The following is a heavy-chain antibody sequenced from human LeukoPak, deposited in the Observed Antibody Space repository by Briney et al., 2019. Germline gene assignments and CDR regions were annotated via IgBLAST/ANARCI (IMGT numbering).Heavy chain of an antibody. CDR2: IYYSGTT. J-gene: IGHJ4*02. CDR1: GGSISGYY. Sequence: SETLSLTCTVSGGSISGYYWNWIRQPPERGLEWIGYIYYSGTTNYNPSLKSRLTISLDTSKNQFSLKLTSVTAADTAVYYCATWGIAVAGTFDYWGQGTLVTVST. D-gene: IGHD6-19*01. CDR3: ATWGIAVAGTFDY. V-gene: IGHV4-59*01.